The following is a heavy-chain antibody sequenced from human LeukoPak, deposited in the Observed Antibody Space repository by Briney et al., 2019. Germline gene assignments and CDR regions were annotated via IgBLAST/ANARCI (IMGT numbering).Heavy chain of an antibody. Sequence: GGSLRLSCAASGFTIGNRAMGWFRQASGKGLEWVSLNIGSGGTTYYAGSVKGRFTVFRDTSRNTLHLQMNNLRAEDTALYYCARRGYNYGQSDLWGPGTLVTVSS. D-gene: IGHD5-18*01. J-gene: IGHJ4*02. V-gene: IGHV3-23*01. CDR3: ARRGYNYGQSDL. CDR2: NIGSGGTT. CDR1: GFTIGNRA.